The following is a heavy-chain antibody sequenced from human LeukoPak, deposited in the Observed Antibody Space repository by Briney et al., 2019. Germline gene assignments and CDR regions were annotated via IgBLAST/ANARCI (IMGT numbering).Heavy chain of an antibody. D-gene: IGHD5-24*01. J-gene: IGHJ3*02. CDR1: GFNFFPQW. CDR2: INKDGSEK. Sequence: GSPRTFCAAFGFNFFPQWISWVRQAPGKRPEWVANINKDGSEKYYVDSVKGRFTISRDNAKNSLYLQMNSLRAEDTAVYYCARGFDGYYGFDIWGQGTMVTVSS. V-gene: IGHV3-7*05. CDR3: ARGFDGYYGFDI.